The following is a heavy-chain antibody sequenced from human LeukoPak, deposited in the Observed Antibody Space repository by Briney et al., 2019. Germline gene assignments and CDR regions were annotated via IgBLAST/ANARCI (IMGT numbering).Heavy chain of an antibody. CDR3: ARGSYGVDYFDY. CDR1: GGSISSYY. V-gene: IGHV4-59*12. D-gene: IGHD3-16*01. J-gene: IGHJ4*02. Sequence: TSETLSLTCTVSGGSISSYYWSWIRQPPGKGLEWIGYIYYSGSTNYNPSLKSRVTISADTSKNQFSLKLSSVTAADTAVYYCARGSYGVDYFDYWGQGTLVTVSS. CDR2: IYYSGST.